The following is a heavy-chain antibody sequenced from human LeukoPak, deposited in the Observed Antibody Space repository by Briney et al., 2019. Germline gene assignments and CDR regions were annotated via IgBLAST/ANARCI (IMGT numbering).Heavy chain of an antibody. CDR3: ASGYSSGFHAGY. D-gene: IGHD6-19*01. CDR1: GGSISSYY. CDR2: IYYSGST. J-gene: IGHJ4*02. V-gene: IGHV4-59*08. Sequence: SETPSLTCTVSGGSISSYYWSWIRRPPGKGLEWIGYIYYSGSTNYNPSLKSRVTISVDTSKNQFSLKLSSVTAADTAVYYCASGYSSGFHAGYWGQGTLVTVSS.